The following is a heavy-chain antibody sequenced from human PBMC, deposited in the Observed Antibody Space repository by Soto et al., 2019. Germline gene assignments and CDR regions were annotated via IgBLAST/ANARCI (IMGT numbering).Heavy chain of an antibody. Sequence: QVQLVQSGAEVKKPGSSVKVSCTASGGTFSSYAISWVRQAPGQGLEWMGGIIPISGTANYAQKFQARVTITADESTSTAYMELSSLRSEDTALYYCARSQGSSTSLEIYYYYYYGMDVWGQGTMVTVSS. CDR3: ARSQGSSTSLEIYYYYYYGMDV. J-gene: IGHJ6*02. CDR2: IIPISGTA. V-gene: IGHV1-69*01. D-gene: IGHD2-2*01. CDR1: GGTFSSYA.